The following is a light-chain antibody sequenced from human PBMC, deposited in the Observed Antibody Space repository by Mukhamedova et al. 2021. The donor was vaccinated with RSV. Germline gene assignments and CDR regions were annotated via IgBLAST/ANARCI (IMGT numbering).Light chain of an antibody. CDR1: QSISNN. CDR2: GAS. J-gene: IGKJ3*01. V-gene: IGKV3-15*01. CDR3: QQYNNWPPFT. Sequence: GAPGERVTLSCRASQSISNNLAWYQQKPGQAPRLLLYGASTRATGIPARFSGGGSGTEFTLSISSLQSEDFAVYYCQQYNNWPPFT.